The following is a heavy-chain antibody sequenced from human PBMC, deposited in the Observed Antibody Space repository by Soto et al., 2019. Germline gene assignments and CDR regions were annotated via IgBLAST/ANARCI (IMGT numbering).Heavy chain of an antibody. V-gene: IGHV2-5*01. J-gene: IGHJ4*02. CDR1: VFALSTRGEG. CDR2: IYWNDDK. CDR3: ANTLPSKMARIGPFDY. Sequence: SVPKLVNPTHTFTLSCTFSVFALSTRGEGVGWIRQPPGKALEWLALIYWNDDKSYSPSLKRRITITTDTSTTQAVLTMTNMDTADTATYYCANTLPSKMARIGPFDYWGQGTLVTVSS.